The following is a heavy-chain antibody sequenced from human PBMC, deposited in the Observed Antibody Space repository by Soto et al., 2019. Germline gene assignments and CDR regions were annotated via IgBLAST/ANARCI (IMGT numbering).Heavy chain of an antibody. CDR3: ARHKSDLRFLEWSYYFDF. V-gene: IGHV3-30-3*01. Sequence: QVQLVESGGGVVQPGRSLRRSCAASGFTFSSYAMHWVRQAPGKGLEWVAVISYDGSNKYYADSVKGRFTISRDNSKNTLYLQMNSLRAEDTAVYYCARHKSDLRFLEWSYYFDFWGQGTLVTVSS. D-gene: IGHD3-3*01. CDR1: GFTFSSYA. CDR2: ISYDGSNK. J-gene: IGHJ4*02.